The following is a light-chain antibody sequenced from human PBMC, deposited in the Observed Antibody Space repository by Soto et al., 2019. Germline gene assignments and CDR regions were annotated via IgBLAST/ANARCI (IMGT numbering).Light chain of an antibody. CDR2: DVS. CDR1: SSDVGGYNY. Sequence: QSALTQPASVSGSPGQSITISCTGTSSDVGGYNYVSWYQQHPAKAPKLMIYDVSNRPSGVSNRFSGSKSGNTASLTISGLQAEDEGDYYCSSYTSSSTVVFGGGTKLTVL. CDR3: SSYTSSSTVV. V-gene: IGLV2-14*01. J-gene: IGLJ2*01.